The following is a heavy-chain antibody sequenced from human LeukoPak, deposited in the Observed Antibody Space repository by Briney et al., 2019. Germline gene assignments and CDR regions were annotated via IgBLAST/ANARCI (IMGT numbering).Heavy chain of an antibody. CDR1: GFTVSSNY. CDR2: IYSGGST. V-gene: IGHV3-53*01. J-gene: IGHJ4*02. Sequence: PGGSLRLSCAASGFTVSSNYMSWVRQAPGKGLEWVSVIYSGGSTYYADSVKGRFTISRDNSKNTLYLQMNSLRAEDTAVYYCAKLGVSIAAAGTGYWGQGTLVTVSS. CDR3: AKLGVSIAAAGTGY. D-gene: IGHD6-13*01.